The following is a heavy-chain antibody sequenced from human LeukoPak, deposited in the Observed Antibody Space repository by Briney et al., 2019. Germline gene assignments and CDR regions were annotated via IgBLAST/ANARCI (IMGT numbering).Heavy chain of an antibody. V-gene: IGHV4-4*02. CDR3: ARVHDSSGYYYYYYMDV. D-gene: IGHD3-22*01. Sequence: KPSETLSLTCAVSGGSISSSNWWSWVRQPPGKGLEWIGEIYHSGSTNYNPSLKSRVTISVDKSKNQFSLKLSSVTAADTAVYYCARVHDSSGYYYYYYMDVWGKGTTVTVSS. CDR1: GGSISSSNW. CDR2: IYHSGST. J-gene: IGHJ6*03.